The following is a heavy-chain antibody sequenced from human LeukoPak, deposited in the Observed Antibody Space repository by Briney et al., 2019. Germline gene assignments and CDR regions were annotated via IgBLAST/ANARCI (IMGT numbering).Heavy chain of an antibody. J-gene: IGHJ4*02. V-gene: IGHV5-51*01. CDR2: IHPRDSYT. Sequence: GESLKISCQASGYIFTNYWIGWVRQMPGKGLEWMGIIHPRDSYTTYSPSFQGQVTISADQSITTAYLQWSRLKPSDIAIYYCARLAGGLRIGAHDYFDFWGQGTLVTVSS. CDR3: ARLAGGLRIGAHDYFDF. D-gene: IGHD2-15*01. CDR1: GYIFTNYW.